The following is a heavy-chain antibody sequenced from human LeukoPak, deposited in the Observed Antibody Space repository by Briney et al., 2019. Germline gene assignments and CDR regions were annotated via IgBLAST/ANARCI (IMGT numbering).Heavy chain of an antibody. J-gene: IGHJ4*02. CDR1: GGSISSYY. V-gene: IGHV4-59*01. CDR3: ARTVVVAATTNRGFDY. Sequence: SETLSLTCTVAGGSISSYYWSWLRQPPGKGLERIGYIYYSGSTNYNPSLKSRVTISVDTSKNQFSLKLSSVTAADTAVYYCARTVVVAATTNRGFDYWGQGTLVTVSS. D-gene: IGHD2-15*01. CDR2: IYYSGST.